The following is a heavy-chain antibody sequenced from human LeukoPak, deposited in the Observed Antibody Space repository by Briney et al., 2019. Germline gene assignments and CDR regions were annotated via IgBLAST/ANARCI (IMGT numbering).Heavy chain of an antibody. CDR2: INSDGSST. Sequence: GGSLRLSCAASGFTFGPYWMHWVRQAPGKGLVWVSRINSDGSSTNYADSVKGRFTISRDNAKNTLYLQMNSLRVEDTAVYYCAREAFTSFDYWGQGTLVTVSS. CDR3: AREAFTSFDY. CDR1: GFTFGPYW. V-gene: IGHV3-74*01. J-gene: IGHJ4*02.